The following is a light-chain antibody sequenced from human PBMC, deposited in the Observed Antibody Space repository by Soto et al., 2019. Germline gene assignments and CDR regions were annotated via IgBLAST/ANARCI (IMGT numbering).Light chain of an antibody. CDR3: QQYGTSLPFT. CDR1: QSVSSSY. CDR2: AAS. Sequence: ELVLTQSPGTLSLSPGERATLSCGASQSVSSSYLAWYQQKPGQAPRLLIYAASSRATGIPDRFSGSGSGTDFTLTISRLEPEDFAVYFCQQYGTSLPFTFGQGTKVDIK. V-gene: IGKV3-20*01. J-gene: IGKJ2*01.